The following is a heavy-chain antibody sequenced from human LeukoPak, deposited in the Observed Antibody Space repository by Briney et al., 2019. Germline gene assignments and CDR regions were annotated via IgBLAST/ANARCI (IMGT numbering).Heavy chain of an antibody. D-gene: IGHD3-3*01. Sequence: SETLSLTCAVSGGSIGGYYWSWIRQPPGKGLEWMGFIYYTGSTKYNPSLESRATMSVDTSKNQFSVNLISLTAADTAVYFCARHFLSKNYFEYWGQGILVSVSS. CDR3: ARHFLSKNYFEY. CDR1: GGSIGGYY. V-gene: IGHV4-59*08. CDR2: IYYTGST. J-gene: IGHJ4*02.